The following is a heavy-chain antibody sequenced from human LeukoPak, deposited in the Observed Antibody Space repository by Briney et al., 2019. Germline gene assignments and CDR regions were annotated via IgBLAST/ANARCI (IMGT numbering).Heavy chain of an antibody. J-gene: IGHJ6*03. CDR2: ISGSGGST. V-gene: IGHV3-23*01. D-gene: IGHD2-2*02. Sequence: GGSLRLSCATSEFTFSSYAMSWVRQAPGKGLEWVSTISGSGGSTYYADSVKGRFTISRDNSKNTLYLQMNSLRAEDTAVYYCAKSVVPAVIGISYYYYTDVWGKGTTVTVSS. CDR3: AKSVVPAVIGISYYYYTDV. CDR1: EFTFSSYA.